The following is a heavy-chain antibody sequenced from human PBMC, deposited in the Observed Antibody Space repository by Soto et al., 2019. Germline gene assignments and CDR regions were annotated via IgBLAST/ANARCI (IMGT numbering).Heavy chain of an antibody. J-gene: IGHJ6*03. CDR1: GGSISSYY. Sequence: SETLSLTCTVSGGSISSYYWSWIRQPPGKGLEWIGYIYYSGSTNYNPSLKSRVTISVDTSKNQFSLKLSSVTAADTAVYYCARHIAAAGTFYYYYYMDVWGKGTTVTVSS. V-gene: IGHV4-59*01. D-gene: IGHD6-13*01. CDR2: IYYSGST. CDR3: ARHIAAAGTFYYYYYMDV.